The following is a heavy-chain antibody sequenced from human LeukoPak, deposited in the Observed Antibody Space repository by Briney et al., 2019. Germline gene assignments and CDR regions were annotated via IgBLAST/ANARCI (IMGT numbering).Heavy chain of an antibody. CDR3: ARAGSRDGYIGD. J-gene: IGHJ4*02. CDR1: GYTFTSYD. V-gene: IGHV1-8*01. Sequence: ASLKGSCKASGYTFTSYDINWVRQAPGHGRVWIGGMNPSSSNTGYEQKFQGRVTMTRNTSTSTAYMELSRLSSEATDVYSCARAGSRDGYIGDWGQGTLVIVSS. CDR2: MNPSSSNT. D-gene: IGHD5-24*01.